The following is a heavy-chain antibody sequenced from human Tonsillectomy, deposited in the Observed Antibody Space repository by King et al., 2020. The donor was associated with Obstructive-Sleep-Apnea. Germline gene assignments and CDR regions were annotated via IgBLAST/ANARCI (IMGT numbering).Heavy chain of an antibody. V-gene: IGHV4-34*01. CDR2: INHSGTT. J-gene: IGHJ4*02. CDR3: ARGPPTTATAGARCFFY. CDR1: GGAFTDYY. D-gene: IGHD4-17*01. Sequence: VQLQQWGAGLLKPSETLSLTCAVYGGAFTDYYWSWIRQPPEKGLEWIGEINHSGTTNHNPSLKSRVTLSVDTSRNQFSLKVTSVTAADTAVYYCARGPPTTATAGARCFFYWGQGTQVTVSS.